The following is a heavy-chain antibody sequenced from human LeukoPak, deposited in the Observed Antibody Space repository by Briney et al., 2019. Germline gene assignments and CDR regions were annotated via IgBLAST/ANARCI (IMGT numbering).Heavy chain of an antibody. Sequence: GGSLRLSCAASGFTFSSYAMSWVRQTPGKGLEWVSAISGRGGSTNYADFVEGRFSISRDNSNNTLYLQMNSLGDGDTAVYFCAKGEVSDYWGQGTLVTVSS. D-gene: IGHD3-10*01. CDR2: ISGRGGST. CDR3: AKGEVSDY. V-gene: IGHV3-23*01. CDR1: GFTFSSYA. J-gene: IGHJ4*02.